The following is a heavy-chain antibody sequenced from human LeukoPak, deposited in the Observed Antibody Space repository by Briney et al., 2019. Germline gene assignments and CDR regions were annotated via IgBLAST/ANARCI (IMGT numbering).Heavy chain of an antibody. CDR3: ARGPDYYDSSGYYPGKDY. D-gene: IGHD3-22*01. CDR2: IYYTGST. J-gene: IGHJ4*02. Sequence: RPSETPSLTCTVSGGSISSSSYYWGWIRQPPGKGLEWIGSIYYTGSTYYNPSLKSRVTISVDTSKNQFSLKLSSVTAADTAVYYCARGPDYYDSSGYYPGKDYWGQGTLVTVSS. V-gene: IGHV4-39*07. CDR1: GGSISSSSYY.